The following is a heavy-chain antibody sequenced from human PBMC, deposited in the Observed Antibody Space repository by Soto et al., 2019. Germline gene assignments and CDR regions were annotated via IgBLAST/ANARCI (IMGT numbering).Heavy chain of an antibody. J-gene: IGHJ4*02. Sequence: EVQLVESGGGLVQPGGSLRLSCETLGFSFSIYWMHWFRRAPGKGLEWVSRINNGGSSTSYADSVKGRFTISRDDATNMLYLHMFSLRADDTAVYFCARDRGGPDYWGQGTLVTVSS. D-gene: IGHD3-16*01. CDR1: GFSFSIYW. CDR2: INNGGSST. V-gene: IGHV3-74*01. CDR3: ARDRGGPDY.